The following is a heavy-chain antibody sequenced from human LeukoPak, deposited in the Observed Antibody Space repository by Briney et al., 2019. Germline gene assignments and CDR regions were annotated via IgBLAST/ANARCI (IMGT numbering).Heavy chain of an antibody. CDR3: AKVAKYYYGSETYYFFEH. J-gene: IGHJ4*02. V-gene: IGHV3-21*01. CDR2: ISSSSSYI. CDR1: GFTLSSYW. D-gene: IGHD3-10*01. Sequence: GGSLRLSCAASGFTLSSYWMAWVRQAPGKGLEWVSSISSSSSYIYYADSVKGRFTISRDNAKNSLYLQMNSLRVEDTAVYYCAKVAKYYYGSETYYFFEHWGQGTPVTASS.